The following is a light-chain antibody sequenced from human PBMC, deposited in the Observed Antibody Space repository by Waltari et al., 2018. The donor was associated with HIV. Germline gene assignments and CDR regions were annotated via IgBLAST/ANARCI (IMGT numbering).Light chain of an antibody. J-gene: IGLJ2*01. V-gene: IGLV6-57*04. CDR2: EDT. CDR1: SGNIASNS. Sequence: LTQPHSMSESPGRTVTISCTRSSGNIASNSVQWYQQRPGSAPITVIYEDTQRPSGVPERFSGSLDSSSNSASLTISGLKSEDEADYYCQSYDTNNHLIFGGGTKLTVL. CDR3: QSYDTNNHLI.